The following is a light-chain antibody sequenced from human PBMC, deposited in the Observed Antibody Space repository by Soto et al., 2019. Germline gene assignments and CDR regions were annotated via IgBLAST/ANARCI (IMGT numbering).Light chain of an antibody. J-gene: IGLJ3*02. CDR3: QSYDSSMSGWV. V-gene: IGLV1-40*01. Sequence: VLTPPPSVSGAPGQRVTISCTGSSSNIGAGYDVHWYQQLPGTAPKLLIYGNSNRPSGVPDRFSGSKSGTSASLAITGLQAEDEADYYCQSYDSSMSGWVFGGGTKVTVL. CDR2: GNS. CDR1: SSNIGAGYD.